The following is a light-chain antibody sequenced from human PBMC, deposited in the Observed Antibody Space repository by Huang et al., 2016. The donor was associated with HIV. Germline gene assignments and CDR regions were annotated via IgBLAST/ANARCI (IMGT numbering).Light chain of an antibody. CDR3: MQTLQTPLT. CDR2: LGS. CDR1: QSLLQRNGYNY. J-gene: IGKJ4*01. V-gene: IGKV2-28*01. Sequence: DIVMTQSPLSLPVTPGEPASISCRSSQSLLQRNGYNYLDWYLQKPGPSPQLLIYLGSNRASGVPDRFSGSGSGTAFTLKISRVEAEDVGVYYCMQTLQTPLTFGGGTKVEIK.